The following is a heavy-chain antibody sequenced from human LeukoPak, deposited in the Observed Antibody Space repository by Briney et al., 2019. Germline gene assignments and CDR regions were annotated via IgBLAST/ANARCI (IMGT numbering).Heavy chain of an antibody. CDR1: GGSISRYY. CDR2: IYYSGTT. CDR3: ARVGGTGDFDY. J-gene: IGHJ4*02. V-gene: IGHV4-59*01. Sequence: SETLSLTCTVSGGSISRYYWSWIRQPPGKGLEWIGYIYYSGTTNYNPFLKSRVTISVDTSKNQFSLNLSSVTAADTALYYCARVGGTGDFDYWGQGTLVTVSS. D-gene: IGHD3-16*01.